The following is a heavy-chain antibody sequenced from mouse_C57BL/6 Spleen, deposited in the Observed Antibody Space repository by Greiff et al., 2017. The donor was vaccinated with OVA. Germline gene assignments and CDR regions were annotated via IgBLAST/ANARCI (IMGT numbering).Heavy chain of an antibody. Sequence: QVQLQQSGAELARPGASVKMSCKASGYTFTSYTMHWVKQRPGQGLEWIGYINPSSGYTKYNQKFKDKATLTADKSSSTAYMQLSSLTSEDSAVYYCARDGSGRTWFAYWGQGTLVTVSA. D-gene: IGHD4-1*01. CDR3: ARDGSGRTWFAY. V-gene: IGHV1-4*01. CDR1: GYTFTSYT. CDR2: INPSSGYT. J-gene: IGHJ3*01.